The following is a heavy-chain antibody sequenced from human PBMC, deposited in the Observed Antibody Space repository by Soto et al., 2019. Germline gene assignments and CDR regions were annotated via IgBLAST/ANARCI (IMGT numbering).Heavy chain of an antibody. CDR2: INWNGGSK. CDR3: ARATQSYFDTSGYCSSVF. Sequence: GGSLRLSCAASGFTFDEYALTWVRQAPGKGLEWVAGINWNGGSKGYADSVKGRFTISRDNAKSSLYLQMNNLRAEDTAFYFCARATQSYFDTSGYCSSVFWGKGAQVTVS. V-gene: IGHV3-20*04. D-gene: IGHD3-22*01. CDR1: GFTFDEYA. J-gene: IGHJ4*02.